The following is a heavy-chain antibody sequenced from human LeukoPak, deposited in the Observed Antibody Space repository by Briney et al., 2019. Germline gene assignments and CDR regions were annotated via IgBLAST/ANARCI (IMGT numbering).Heavy chain of an antibody. Sequence: GGSLRLSCAASGFTFSNYAMAWVRQAPGEGLEWLSSLTASGGSTYYADSVKGRFTISRDNSKNTLYLQMNSLRAEDTAVYYCAKRPNYCSSSSCLDSWGQGTLVTVSS. D-gene: IGHD2-2*01. CDR3: AKRPNYCSSSSCLDS. J-gene: IGHJ5*01. V-gene: IGHV3-23*01. CDR2: LTASGGST. CDR1: GFTFSNYA.